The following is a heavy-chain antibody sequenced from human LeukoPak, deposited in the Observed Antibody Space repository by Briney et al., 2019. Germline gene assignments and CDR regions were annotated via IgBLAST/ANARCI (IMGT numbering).Heavy chain of an antibody. V-gene: IGHV1-3*01. CDR2: SNGGNGNT. CDR3: ARDPLFCSGGSCIPYYYGLDV. Sequence: ASVKISCKASGYTFTNYVMHWVRQAPGQRLEWMGWSNGGNGNTKYSQKFQGRVTITRDTSASTPYMELSSLRSEDTAVYYCARDPLFCSGGSCIPYYYGLDVWGKGTTVTVSS. J-gene: IGHJ6*04. D-gene: IGHD2-15*01. CDR1: GYTFTNYV.